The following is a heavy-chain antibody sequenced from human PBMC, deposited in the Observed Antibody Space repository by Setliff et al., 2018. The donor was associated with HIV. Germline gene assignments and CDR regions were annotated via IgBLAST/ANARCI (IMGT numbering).Heavy chain of an antibody. CDR2: IYYSGST. V-gene: IGHV4-39*01. J-gene: IGHJ5*02. D-gene: IGHD2-15*01. Sequence: SETLSLTCTVSGGSIRNTNYYWGWIRQPPGKGLDWIGSIYYSGSTYYNPSLKSRVAISVDTSKNQFSLKLSSVTAADTSVYYCAGHVNRWRDPHPPFDPWGQGTLVTVS. CDR3: AGHVNRWRDPHPPFDP. CDR1: GGSIRNTNYY.